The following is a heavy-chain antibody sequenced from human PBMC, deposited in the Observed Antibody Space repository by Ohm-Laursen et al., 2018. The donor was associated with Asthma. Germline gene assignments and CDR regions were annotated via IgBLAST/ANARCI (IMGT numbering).Heavy chain of an antibody. V-gene: IGHV3-23*01. CDR1: GFTFSSYA. CDR3: AKDHHYGGNSADAFDI. J-gene: IGHJ3*02. D-gene: IGHD4-23*01. CDR2: ISGSGGST. Sequence: GSLRLSCTASGFTFSSYAMSWVRQAPGKGLEWVSAISGSGGSTYYADSVKGRFTISRDNSKNTLYLQMNSLRAEDTAVYYCAKDHHYGGNSADAFDIWGQGTMVTVSS.